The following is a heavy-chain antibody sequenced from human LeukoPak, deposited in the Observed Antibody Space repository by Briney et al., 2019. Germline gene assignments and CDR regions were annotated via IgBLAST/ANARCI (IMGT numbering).Heavy chain of an antibody. CDR2: IYHGSA. CDR1: DDSVSSSRYY. Sequence: PSETLSLTCTVSDDSVSSSRYYWTWIRQPPGKGLEWIGYIYHGSASYNPSLESRVTLSMDTSKNQYSLKMTSVTAADTAVYYCAREGGRQWLVSGALDSWGQGTLVTVSS. V-gene: IGHV4-61*01. CDR3: AREGGRQWLVSGALDS. J-gene: IGHJ5*01. D-gene: IGHD6-19*01.